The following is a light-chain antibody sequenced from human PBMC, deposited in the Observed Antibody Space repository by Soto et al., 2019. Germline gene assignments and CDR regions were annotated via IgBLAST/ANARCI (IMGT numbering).Light chain of an antibody. CDR2: EVN. V-gene: IGLV2-23*02. CDR1: SSDVGTYTL. Sequence: SALTQPASVSGSPGQSITISCTGTSSDVGTYTLVSWYQQHPGKAPKLVIYEVNKRPAGVSKRFSGSKSGDTASLTIPGLQAEDEADYYCSSYAGAITFYVFGTGTKVTVL. CDR3: SSYAGAITFYV. J-gene: IGLJ1*01.